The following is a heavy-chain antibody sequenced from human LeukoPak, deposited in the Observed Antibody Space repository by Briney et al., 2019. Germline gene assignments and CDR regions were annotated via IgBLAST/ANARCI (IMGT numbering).Heavy chain of an antibody. J-gene: IGHJ5*02. CDR1: GGSFSGYY. D-gene: IGHD3-3*01. CDR3: ARGGRSPLPTANWFDP. V-gene: IGHV4-34*01. Sequence: SETLSLTCAVYGGSFSGYYWSWIRQPPGKGLEWIGEINHSGSTNYNPSLKSRVTISVDTSKNQFSLKLSSVTAADTAVYYCARGGRSPLPTANWFDPWGQGTLVTVSS. CDR2: INHSGST.